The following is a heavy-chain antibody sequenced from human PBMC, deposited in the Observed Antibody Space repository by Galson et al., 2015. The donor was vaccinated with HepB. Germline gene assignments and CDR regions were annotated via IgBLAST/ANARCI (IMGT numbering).Heavy chain of an antibody. D-gene: IGHD5-12*01. V-gene: IGHV3-7*03. CDR1: GFTFSSYW. J-gene: IGHJ4*02. CDR2: IKRDGSEK. CDR3: ARDRGDIVATIGYDY. Sequence: SLRLSCAASGFTFSSYWMSWVRQAPGKGLEWVANIKRDGSEKYYVDSVKGRFTISRDNAKNSLYLQMNSLRAEDTAVYYCARDRGDIVATIGYDYWGQGTLVTVSS.